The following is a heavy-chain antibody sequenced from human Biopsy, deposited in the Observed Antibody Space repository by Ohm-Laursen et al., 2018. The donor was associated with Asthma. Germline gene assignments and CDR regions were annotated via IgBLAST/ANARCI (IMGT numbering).Heavy chain of an antibody. J-gene: IGHJ4*02. CDR1: GFTFSSYS. V-gene: IGHV3-64D*08. CDR2: IATDGSNK. CDR3: VKDHSAGYYYFDD. Sequence: LRLSCAASGFTFSSYSMHWVRQAPGRGPEYVSSIATDGSNKFYADSVKGRFTVPRDNSKHTLYLHMTGLRADDTGVYYCVKDHSAGYYYFDDWGQGAQVTVSS. D-gene: IGHD2-21*01.